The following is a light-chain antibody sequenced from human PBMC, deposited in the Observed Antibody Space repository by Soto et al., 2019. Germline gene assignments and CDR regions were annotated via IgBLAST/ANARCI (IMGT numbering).Light chain of an antibody. CDR2: DVS. CDR1: SSDVGGYNY. CDR3: CSYAGSYGYV. V-gene: IGLV2-11*01. J-gene: IGLJ1*01. Sequence: QSALTQPRSVSGSPGQSVTISCTGTSSDVGGYNYASWYQQHPGKAPKLMIYDVSKRPSGVPDRFSGSKSGNSASLTISGLQAEDEADYYCCSYAGSYGYVFGTGTKLTVL.